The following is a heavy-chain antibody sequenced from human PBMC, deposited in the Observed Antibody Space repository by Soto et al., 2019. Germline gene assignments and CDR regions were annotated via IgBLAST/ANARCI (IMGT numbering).Heavy chain of an antibody. D-gene: IGHD2-15*01. CDR3: ARGYCSGGNCYSGMDV. V-gene: IGHV1-69*13. Sequence: GASVKVPCKASGGTFRTHAIIWVRQAPGHGLEWMGGIIPISGTTYYTQKFQGRVTITADEPTSTAFMELSSLKSEDTAVFYCARGYCSGGNCYSGMDVWGQETMVTVS. J-gene: IGHJ6*02. CDR1: GGTFRTHA. CDR2: IIPISGTT.